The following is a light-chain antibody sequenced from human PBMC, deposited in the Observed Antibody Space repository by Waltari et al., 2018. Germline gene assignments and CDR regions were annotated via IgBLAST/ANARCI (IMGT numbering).Light chain of an antibody. CDR3: QHYGTSRT. Sequence: EIVLTQSPRTLSLSPGERPTLSCRASQSVGSNYVAWYQQKPGQAPRLLIYEASSRASGIPDRFSGDESGTDFTLTISRLEPEDFAVYYCQHYGTSRTFGQGTKLEIK. CDR2: EAS. CDR1: QSVGSNY. V-gene: IGKV3-20*01. J-gene: IGKJ2*01.